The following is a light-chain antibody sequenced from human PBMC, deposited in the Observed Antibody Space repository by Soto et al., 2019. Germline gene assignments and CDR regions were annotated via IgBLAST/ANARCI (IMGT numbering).Light chain of an antibody. CDR1: QSVSSS. CDR2: DAS. V-gene: IGKV3-11*01. J-gene: IGKJ4*01. Sequence: EIVLTQSPATLSLSPGERATLSCRASQSVSSSLAWYQQKPGQAPRLLIYDASNSATGIPARFSGSGSWTDFTLTISSLEPEDFAVYYCQQRNNPLTFGGGTKVEIK. CDR3: QQRNNPLT.